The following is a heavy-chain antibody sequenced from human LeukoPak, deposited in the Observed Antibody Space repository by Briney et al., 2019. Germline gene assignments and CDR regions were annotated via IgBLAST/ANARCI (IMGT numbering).Heavy chain of an antibody. J-gene: IGHJ4*02. CDR3: ARDFERDGSGSYYNY. Sequence: GGSLRLSCAASGFTFSSYSMNRVRQAPGKGLEWVSSISSSSSYIYYADSVKGRFTISRDNAKNSLYLQMNSLRAEDTAVYYCARDFERDGSGSYYNYWGQGTLVTVSS. D-gene: IGHD3-10*01. CDR2: ISSSSSYI. V-gene: IGHV3-21*01. CDR1: GFTFSSYS.